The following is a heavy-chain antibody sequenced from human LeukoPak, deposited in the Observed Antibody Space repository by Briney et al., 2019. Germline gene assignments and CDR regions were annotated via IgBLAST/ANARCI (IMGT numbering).Heavy chain of an antibody. CDR1: GGSISSGSYY. V-gene: IGHV4-61*02. Sequence: PSETLSLTCTVSGGSISSGSYYWSWIRQPAGKGLEWIGRIYTSGSTNYNPSLKSRVTISVDTSKNQFSLKLSSVTAADTAVYYCARAVDTAMAHHYIGAAFDYWGQGTLVTVSS. D-gene: IGHD5-18*01. CDR2: IYTSGST. CDR3: ARAVDTAMAHHYIGAAFDY. J-gene: IGHJ4*02.